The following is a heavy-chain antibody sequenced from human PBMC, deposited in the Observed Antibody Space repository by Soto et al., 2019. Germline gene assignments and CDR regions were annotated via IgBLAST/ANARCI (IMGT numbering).Heavy chain of an antibody. J-gene: IGHJ4*02. CDR2: IVVGSGKP. V-gene: IGHV1-58*01. D-gene: IGHD7-27*01. Sequence: GASVKVSCKASGFTFGSSAGQWVRQARGQRLEWIGWIVVGSGKPNYAQKFQERVTITRDMSTSTAYMELSSLRSEDTAVYYCARDPAWGSLDYWGLGTLVTVSS. CDR3: ARDPAWGSLDY. CDR1: GFTFGSSA.